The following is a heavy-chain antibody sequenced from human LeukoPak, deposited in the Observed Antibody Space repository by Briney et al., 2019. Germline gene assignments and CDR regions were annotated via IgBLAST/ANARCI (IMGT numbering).Heavy chain of an antibody. CDR3: AKDRNYYDSSGYYQN. J-gene: IGHJ4*02. D-gene: IGHD3-22*01. Sequence: AGSLRLSCAASGFTFSSYAMSWVRQAPGKGLEWVSAISGSGGSTYYADSVKGRFTISRDNSKNTLYLQMNSLRAEDTAVYYCAKDRNYYDSSGYYQNWGQGTLVTVSS. CDR1: GFTFSSYA. CDR2: ISGSGGST. V-gene: IGHV3-23*01.